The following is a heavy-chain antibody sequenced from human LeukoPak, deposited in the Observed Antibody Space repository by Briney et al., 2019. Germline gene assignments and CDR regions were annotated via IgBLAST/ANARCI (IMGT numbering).Heavy chain of an antibody. V-gene: IGHV3-33*01. CDR3: ARAPITIFYYYGMDV. D-gene: IGHD3-3*01. Sequence: GGSLRLSCAASGFTFSSYGMHWVRQAPGKGLEWVAVIWYDGSNKYYADSVKGRFTISRDNSKNTLYLQMNSLRAEDTAVYYCARAPITIFYYYGMDVWGQGTTVTVSS. CDR1: GFTFSSYG. CDR2: IWYDGSNK. J-gene: IGHJ6*02.